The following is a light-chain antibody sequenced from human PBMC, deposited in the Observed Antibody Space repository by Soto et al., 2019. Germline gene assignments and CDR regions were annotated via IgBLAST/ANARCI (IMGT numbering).Light chain of an antibody. J-gene: IGLJ1*01. Sequence: LTQPASVSGSPGQSIAISCTGTSSDVGGYKYVSWYQQYPGKAPKLMIYDVSSRPSGVSDRFSGSKSGNTASLTISGLQSEDEADYYCSSYTSSSSYVFGTGTKVTFL. CDR3: SSYTSSSSYV. V-gene: IGLV2-14*01. CDR2: DVS. CDR1: SSDVGGYKY.